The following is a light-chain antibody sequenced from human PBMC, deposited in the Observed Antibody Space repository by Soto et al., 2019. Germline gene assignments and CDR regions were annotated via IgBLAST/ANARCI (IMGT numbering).Light chain of an antibody. CDR3: QQYKSYPLT. Sequence: DIQMTQSPSTLSASVGDRVTITCRASQSISSWLAWYQQKPGKAPNLLIYKASTLESGVPSRFSGSGSGTEFTLTISSVQPDDFATYYCQQYKSYPLTFGGGTQVDIK. CDR2: KAS. CDR1: QSISSW. J-gene: IGKJ4*01. V-gene: IGKV1-5*03.